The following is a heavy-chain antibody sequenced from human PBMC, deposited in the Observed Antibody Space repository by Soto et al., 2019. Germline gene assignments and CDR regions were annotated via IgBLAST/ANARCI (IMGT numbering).Heavy chain of an antibody. D-gene: IGHD5-12*01. J-gene: IGHJ6*02. CDR2: ISYDGSNK. CDR1: GFTFSSYA. Sequence: GGSLRLSCAASGFTFSSYAMHWVRQAPGKGLEWVAVISYDGSNKYYADSVKGRFTISRDNSKNTLYLQMNSLRAEDTAVYYCARDPGRVYSGYENYYYYGMDVWGQGTTVTVSS. V-gene: IGHV3-30-3*01. CDR3: ARDPGRVYSGYENYYYYGMDV.